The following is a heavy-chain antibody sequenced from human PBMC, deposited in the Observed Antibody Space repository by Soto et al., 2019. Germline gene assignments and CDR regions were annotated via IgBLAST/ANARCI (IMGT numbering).Heavy chain of an antibody. CDR1: GFSLSTSGVG. Sequence: QITLKESGPTLVKPTQTLTLTCSFSGFSLSTSGVGVGWIRQPPGKALEWLALIYWNDDKRYSPSLRSRVTITTDSTINQAVRTLTTMDPVATATYYCAYFSTTVTTGYFDYWSQGTRVTVSS. CDR2: IYWNDDK. J-gene: IGHJ4*02. V-gene: IGHV2-5*01. D-gene: IGHD4-17*01. CDR3: AYFSTTVTTGYFDY.